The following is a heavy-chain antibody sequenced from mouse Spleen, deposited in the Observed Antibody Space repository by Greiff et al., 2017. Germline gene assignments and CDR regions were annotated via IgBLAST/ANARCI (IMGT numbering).Heavy chain of an antibody. CDR2: ISSGGGNT. CDR3: ARHPNWDDAMDY. CDR1: GFTFSSYA. V-gene: IGHV5-9-3*01. Sequence: EVQLVESGGGLVKLGGSLKLSCAASGFTFSSYAMSWVRQTPEKRLEWVATISSGGGNTYYPDSVKGRFTISRDNAKNTLYLQMSSLKSEDTAMYYCARHPNWDDAMDYWGQGTSVTVSS. D-gene: IGHD4-1*02. J-gene: IGHJ4*01.